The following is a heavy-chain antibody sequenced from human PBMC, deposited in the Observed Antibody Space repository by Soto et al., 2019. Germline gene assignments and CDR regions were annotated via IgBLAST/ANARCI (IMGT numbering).Heavy chain of an antibody. CDR2: IYWDDDK. D-gene: IGHD4-17*01. CDR1: GFSLSTSGVG. V-gene: IGHV2-5*02. CDR3: AHTLYGDYTEESYWYSDL. Sequence: QITLKESGPTLVKPTQTLTLTCTFSGFSLSTSGVGVGWIRQPPGKALEWLALIYWDDDKRYSPSLKSRLTITKDTSKNQVVLTMTNMDPVDTATYYCAHTLYGDYTEESYWYSDLWGRGTLVTVSS. J-gene: IGHJ2*01.